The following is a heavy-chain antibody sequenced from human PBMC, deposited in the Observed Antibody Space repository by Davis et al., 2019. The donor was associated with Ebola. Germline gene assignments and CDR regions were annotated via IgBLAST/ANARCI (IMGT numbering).Heavy chain of an antibody. Sequence: ASVKVSCKASGYTFTSYGISWVRQAPGQGLEWMGWISAYNGNTNYAQKLQGRVTITTDTSTSTAYMELRSLRSDDTAVYYCARDRIAARRDYYYYSGMDVWGQGTTVTVSS. CDR3: ARDRIAARRDYYYYSGMDV. D-gene: IGHD6-6*01. J-gene: IGHJ6*02. V-gene: IGHV1-18*01. CDR1: GYTFTSYG. CDR2: ISAYNGNT.